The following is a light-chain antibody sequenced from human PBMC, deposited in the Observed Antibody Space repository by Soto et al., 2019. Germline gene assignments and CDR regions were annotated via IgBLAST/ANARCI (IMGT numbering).Light chain of an antibody. CDR1: QSISSW. V-gene: IGKV1-5*01. CDR3: QQYNSYWT. CDR2: DAS. J-gene: IGKJ1*01. Sequence: DTPMTQATSILSASFGDRVTTTCRARQSISSWLAWYQQKPGKAPQLLIYDASSLESGVPSRFSGRGSGTEFTLTISSLQPDDFATYCCQQYNSYWTFGQGTKVDIK.